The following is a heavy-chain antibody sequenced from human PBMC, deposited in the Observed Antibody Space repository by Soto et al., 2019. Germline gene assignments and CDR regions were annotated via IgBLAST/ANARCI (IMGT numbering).Heavy chain of an antibody. J-gene: IGHJ4*02. CDR2: INHSGST. D-gene: IGHD2-15*01. Sequence: QVQLQQWGAGLLKPSETLSLTCAVYGGSFSGYYWSWIRQPPGKGLEWIGEINHSGSTNYNPSLNSRVPIPVDPSKTQFSLTLTSVTAADPAVYYCARAAPRYCSGGSCSSGRDYWGQGTLVTVSS. CDR1: GGSFSGYY. V-gene: IGHV4-34*01. CDR3: ARAAPRYCSGGSCSSGRDY.